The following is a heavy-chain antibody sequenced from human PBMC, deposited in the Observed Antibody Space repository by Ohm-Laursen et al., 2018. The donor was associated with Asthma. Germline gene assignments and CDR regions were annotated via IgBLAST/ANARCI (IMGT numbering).Heavy chain of an antibody. CDR2: ISWNSGSL. Sequence: SLRLSCSASGFTFDDYAMNWVRQAPGKGLEWVSGISWNSGSLAYADSVKGRFTISRDNAKNSLYLQMNGLRAEDTALYYCAKDIGLRFLEGPLGFWGQGTLVTVSS. CDR1: GFTFDDYA. V-gene: IGHV3-9*01. J-gene: IGHJ4*02. CDR3: AKDIGLRFLEGPLGF. D-gene: IGHD3-3*01.